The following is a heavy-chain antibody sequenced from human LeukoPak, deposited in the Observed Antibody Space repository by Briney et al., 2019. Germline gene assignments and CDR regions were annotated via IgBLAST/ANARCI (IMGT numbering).Heavy chain of an antibody. J-gene: IGHJ4*02. D-gene: IGHD3-16*01. V-gene: IGHV1-69*01. CDR2: IIPIFGTA. CDR3: ASYRRAYYDYIWGSYNY. Sequence: SVKVSCKASGGTFSSYAISWVRQAPGQGLEWMGGIIPIFGTANYAQKFQDRVTITADESTSAAYMELSSLRSEDTAVYYCASYRRAYYDYIWGSYNYWGQGTLVTVSS. CDR1: GGTFSSYA.